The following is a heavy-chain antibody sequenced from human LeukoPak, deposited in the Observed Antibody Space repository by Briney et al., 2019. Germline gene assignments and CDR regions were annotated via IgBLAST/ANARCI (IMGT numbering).Heavy chain of an antibody. J-gene: IGHJ4*02. CDR2: IYSGGST. CDR1: GFTVSSNY. Sequence: PGGSLRLSCAASGFTVSSNYMSWVRQAPGKGLEWVSVIYSGGSTYYADSVKGRFTISRDNSKNTLYLQMNSLRAEDTAVYYCARDARIMITFGGVIPYYFDYWGQGTLVTVSS. CDR3: ARDARIMITFGGVIPYYFDY. D-gene: IGHD3-16*02. V-gene: IGHV3-53*05.